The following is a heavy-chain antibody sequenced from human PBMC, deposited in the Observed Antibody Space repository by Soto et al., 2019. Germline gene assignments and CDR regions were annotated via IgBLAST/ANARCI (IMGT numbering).Heavy chain of an antibody. D-gene: IGHD4-17*01. Sequence: SETLSVTCTLSGNSITSGAYYWTLFRQHPGKGLEWIGYIYYNGNTYFSPSLKSRLTISIDTSKNQFSLKLSSVTAADTAMYYCARARLRAVYXFDFWGQGTMVTVSS. CDR2: IYYNGNT. CDR1: GNSITSGAYY. V-gene: IGHV4-31*03. CDR3: ARARLRAVYXFDF. J-gene: IGHJ3*01.